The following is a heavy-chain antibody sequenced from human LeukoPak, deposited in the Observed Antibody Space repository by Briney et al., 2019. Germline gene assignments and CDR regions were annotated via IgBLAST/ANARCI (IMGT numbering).Heavy chain of an antibody. CDR1: GLTFSSYE. CDR3: ARGQETESRLDS. V-gene: IGHV3-48*03. D-gene: IGHD1-1*01. J-gene: IGHJ4*02. CDR2: ISSSGSTI. Sequence: GGSLRLSCAASGLTFSSYEMNWVRQAPGKGLEWVSYISSSGSTIYYADSVKGRFTISSDKSKNILFLQMNSLRAEDTALYYCARGQETESRLDSWGQGTLVTVSS.